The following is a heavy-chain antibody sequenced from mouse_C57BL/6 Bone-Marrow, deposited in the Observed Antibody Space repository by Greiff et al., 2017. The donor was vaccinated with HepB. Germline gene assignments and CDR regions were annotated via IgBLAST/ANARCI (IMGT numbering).Heavy chain of an antibody. CDR3: ARRGTSSYYATDY. CDR1: GFTFSSYG. Sequence: EVKLMESGGDLVKPGGSLKLSCAASGFTFSSYGMSWVRQTPDKRLEWVATISSGGSYTYYPDSVKGRFTISRDNAKNTLYLQMSSLKSEDTAMYYCARRGTSSYYATDYWGQGTSVTVSS. CDR2: ISSGGSYT. D-gene: IGHD1-3*01. J-gene: IGHJ4*01. V-gene: IGHV5-6*01.